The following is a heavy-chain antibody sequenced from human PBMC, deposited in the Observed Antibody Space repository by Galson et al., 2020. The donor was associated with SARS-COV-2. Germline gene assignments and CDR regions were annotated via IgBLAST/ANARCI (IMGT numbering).Heavy chain of an antibody. J-gene: IGHJ6*03. D-gene: IGHD3-3*01. Sequence: SVKVSCKASGGTFSSYAISWVRQAPGQGLEWMGGIIPILGIANYAQKFQGRVTITADKSTSTAYMELSSLRSEDTAVYYCATDHNNDFWSGYYGSGYYYYMDVWGKGTTVTVSS. CDR2: IIPILGIA. CDR3: ATDHNNDFWSGYYGSGYYYYMDV. V-gene: IGHV1-69*10. CDR1: GGTFSSYA.